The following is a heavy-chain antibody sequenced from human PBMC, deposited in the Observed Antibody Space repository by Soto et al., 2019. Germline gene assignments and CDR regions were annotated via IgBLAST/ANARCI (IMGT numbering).Heavy chain of an antibody. J-gene: IGHJ1*01. V-gene: IGHV3-30-3*01. CDR3: ARSFPYYYDSSGYYPGGYFQH. D-gene: IGHD3-22*01. CDR2: ISYDGSNK. Sequence: QVQLVESGGGVVQPGRSLRLSCAASGFTFSSYAMHWVRQAPGKGLEWVAVISYDGSNKYYADSVKGRFTISRDNSKNTLYLQMISLRAEDTAVYYCARSFPYYYDSSGYYPGGYFQHWGQGTLVTVSS. CDR1: GFTFSSYA.